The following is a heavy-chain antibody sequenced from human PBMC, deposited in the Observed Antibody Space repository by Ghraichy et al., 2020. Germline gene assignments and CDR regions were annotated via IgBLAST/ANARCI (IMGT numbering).Heavy chain of an antibody. CDR1: GGSISSSSYY. D-gene: IGHD1-1*01. Sequence: SQTLSLTCTVSGGSISSSSYYWGWIRQPPGKGLEWIGSIYYSGSTYYNPSLKSRVTISVDTSKNQFSLKLSSVTAADTAVYYCARDSSPLGLELIRAFDIWGQGTMVTVSS. CDR3: ARDSSPLGLELIRAFDI. J-gene: IGHJ3*02. V-gene: IGHV4-39*07. CDR2: IYYSGST.